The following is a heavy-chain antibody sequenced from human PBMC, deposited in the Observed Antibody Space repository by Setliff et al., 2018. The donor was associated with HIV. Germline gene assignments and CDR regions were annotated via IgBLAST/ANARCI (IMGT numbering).Heavy chain of an antibody. CDR2: IIPIFGTA. CDR1: GATFRNNA. V-gene: IGHV1-69*13. CDR3: ARALGISSDTNRFDY. D-gene: IGHD2-8*01. J-gene: IGHJ4*02. Sequence: SVKVSCKAPGATFRNNAINWVRQAPGRGLEWLGVIIPIFGTANYAQKFQGRVTITADESTTTVYMELSSLRSEDTAVYYCARALGISSDTNRFDYWGQGTPVTVSS.